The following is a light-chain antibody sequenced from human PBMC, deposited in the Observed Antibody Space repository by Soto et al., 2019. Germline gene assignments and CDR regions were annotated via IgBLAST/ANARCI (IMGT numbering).Light chain of an antibody. J-gene: IGKJ1*01. V-gene: IGKV3-20*01. CDR1: QSVSSN. Sequence: EIVMTQSPATLSVSPGERATPSCRASQSVSSNLGWYQQKPGQPPRLLIYGASTRATGIPDRFSGSGSGTDFTLTISRLEPEDFAVYYCQQYGSSGTFGQGTKVDIK. CDR2: GAS. CDR3: QQYGSSGT.